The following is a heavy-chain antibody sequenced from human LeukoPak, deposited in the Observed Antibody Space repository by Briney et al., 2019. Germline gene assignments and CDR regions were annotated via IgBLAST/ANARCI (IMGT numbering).Heavy chain of an antibody. CDR1: AGSISSSSYY. D-gene: IGHD2-15*01. J-gene: IGHJ5*02. CDR2: IYYSGST. V-gene: IGHV4-39*01. Sequence: KPSETLSLTCTVSAGSISSSSYYWGWIRQPPGKGLEWIGSIYYSGSTYYNPSLKSRVTISVDTSKNQFSLKLSSVTAADTAVYYCARHRIRSWFDPWGQGTLVTVSS. CDR3: ARHRIRSWFDP.